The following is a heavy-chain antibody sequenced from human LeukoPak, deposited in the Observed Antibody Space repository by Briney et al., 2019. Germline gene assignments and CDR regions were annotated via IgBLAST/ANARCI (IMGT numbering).Heavy chain of an antibody. CDR2: ISSSSSTI. J-gene: IGHJ4*02. V-gene: IGHV3-48*01. Sequence: GGSLRLSCAASGFTFSSYSMDWVRQAPGKGLEWVSYISSSSSTIYYADSVKGRFTISRDNAKNSLYLQMNSLRAEDTAVYYCARMLELRAYWGQGTLVTVSS. D-gene: IGHD1-7*01. CDR1: GFTFSSYS. CDR3: ARMLELRAY.